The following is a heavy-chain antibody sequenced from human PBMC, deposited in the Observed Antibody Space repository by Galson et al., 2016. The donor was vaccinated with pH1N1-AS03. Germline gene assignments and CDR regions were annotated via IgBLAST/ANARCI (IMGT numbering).Heavy chain of an antibody. J-gene: IGHJ4*02. CDR1: GFTFGDYY. CDR2: ITSSGGSGSTI. CDR3: AGGWYEIWIGYLVDPFDY. Sequence: SLRLSCAASGFTFGDYYMSWIRQAPGKGLEWISCITSSGGSGSTIYYADSVKGRFTISRDNAKNSLYLQMNSLRANDPAVYFCAGGWYEIWIGYLVDPFDYWGQGALVTVSS. V-gene: IGHV3-11*01. D-gene: IGHD3-3*01.